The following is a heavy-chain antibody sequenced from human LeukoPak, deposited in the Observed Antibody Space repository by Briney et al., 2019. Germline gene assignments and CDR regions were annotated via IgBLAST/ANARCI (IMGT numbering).Heavy chain of an antibody. Sequence: SGTLSLTCAVSGGSISSGDYYWSWIRQPPGKGLEWIGYTYYSGSTYYNPSLKSRVTISVDTSKNQFSLKLSSVTAADTAVYYCARTIFGVVIAYDYWGQGTLVTVSS. J-gene: IGHJ4*02. D-gene: IGHD3-3*01. CDR3: ARTIFGVVIAYDY. CDR1: GGSISSGDYY. V-gene: IGHV4-30-4*08. CDR2: TYYSGST.